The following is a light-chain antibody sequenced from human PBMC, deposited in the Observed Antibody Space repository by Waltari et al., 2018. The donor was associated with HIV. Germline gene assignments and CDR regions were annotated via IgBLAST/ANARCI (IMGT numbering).Light chain of an antibody. CDR2: EVS. CDR1: SSDAGSYNY. J-gene: IGLJ3*02. CDR3: SSYRSSSTPLWV. V-gene: IGLV2-14*01. Sequence: QSALTQPASVSGSPGPSITIPCPGTSSDAGSYNYVSWYQQHPDKAPKPMIYEVSNRPSGVSNRFSGSKSDNTASLTISGLQAEDEADYYCSSYRSSSTPLWVFGGGTKLTVL.